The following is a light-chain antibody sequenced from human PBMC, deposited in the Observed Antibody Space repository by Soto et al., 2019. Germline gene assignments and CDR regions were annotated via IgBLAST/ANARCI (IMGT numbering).Light chain of an antibody. CDR1: PSVGNY. CDR3: QQRIDWPVT. CDR2: DAS. J-gene: IGKJ5*01. V-gene: IGKV3-11*01. Sequence: EIVLTQSPATLSLSPGERATLSCRASPSVGNYLAWYQQKPGQAPRLLIYDASNRAPGIPARFSGSGSGTDFTLTISGLEPEDFAVYYCQQRIDWPVTFGQGTRLE.